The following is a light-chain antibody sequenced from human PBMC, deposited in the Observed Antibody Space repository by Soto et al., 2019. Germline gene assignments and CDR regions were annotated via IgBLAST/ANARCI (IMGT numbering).Light chain of an antibody. CDR3: QQYGNSPAIT. CDR1: QGVSASY. Sequence: EMVLTQSPGTLSLSPGERATLSCRASQGVSASYLAWYQQKPGQAPRLLIYAASSRVTGIPDRFSGSGSGTDFTLTVSRLEPEDFAVYYCQQYGNSPAITFGQGTRLEI. J-gene: IGKJ5*01. V-gene: IGKV3-20*01. CDR2: AAS.